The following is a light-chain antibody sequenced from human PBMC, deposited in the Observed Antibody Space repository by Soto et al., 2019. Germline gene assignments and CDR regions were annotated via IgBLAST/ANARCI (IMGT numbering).Light chain of an antibody. CDR3: QQYGSSPRT. Sequence: EIVMTQSPATLSVSPGERAALSCWASQGVNSNLAWYQQKPGQAPRLLIYGASTRATGIPTRFSGSGSGTEFTLTISSLQSEDFAVYYCQQYGSSPRTFGQGTKVEIK. V-gene: IGKV3-15*01. CDR2: GAS. J-gene: IGKJ1*01. CDR1: QGVNSN.